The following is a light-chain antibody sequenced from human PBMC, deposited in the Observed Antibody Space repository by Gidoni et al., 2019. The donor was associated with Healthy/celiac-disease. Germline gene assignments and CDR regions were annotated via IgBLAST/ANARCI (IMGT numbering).Light chain of an antibody. J-gene: IGKJ3*01. Sequence: DIVMTQSPLSLPVTPGEPASISCMSSQRILHSNGYTYLDWYLKKPGQSPQLLIYLGSNRASGVPDRCSGSGSGTDFTLKISRVEAEDVGVYDCMQALRCTFGPGTKVDI. CDR2: LGS. CDR1: QRILHSNGYTY. V-gene: IGKV2-28*01. CDR3: MQALRCT.